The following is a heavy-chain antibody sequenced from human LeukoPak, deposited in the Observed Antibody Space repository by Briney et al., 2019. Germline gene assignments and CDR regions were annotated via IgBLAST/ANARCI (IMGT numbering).Heavy chain of an antibody. CDR3: ARGPNHYYYMDF. Sequence: ASMKVSCKASGYSFTGYYIHWVRQAPGQGLEWMGWINPDGDVTKSAQKFQGRVTMTTDKSINTVFMELSGLTSDDTALYYCARGPNHYYYMDFWGKGTTVSVPS. CDR2: INPDGDVT. CDR1: GYSFTGYY. D-gene: IGHD2-8*01. V-gene: IGHV1-2*02. J-gene: IGHJ6*03.